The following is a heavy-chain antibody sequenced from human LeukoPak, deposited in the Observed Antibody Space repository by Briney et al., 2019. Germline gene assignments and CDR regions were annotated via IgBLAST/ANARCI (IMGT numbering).Heavy chain of an antibody. Sequence: PSETLSLTCTVSGGSISSRSDYWGWIRQPPGKGLEWIGTIYYGGSTYYNPSLKSPVTISVDTSKNQFSLKLSSVTAADTAVYYCARHRRGALGLETEQLASPNWFDPWGQGTLVTVSS. D-gene: IGHD6-6*01. CDR3: ARHRRGALGLETEQLASPNWFDP. V-gene: IGHV4-39*01. CDR1: GGSISSRSDY. CDR2: IYYGGST. J-gene: IGHJ5*02.